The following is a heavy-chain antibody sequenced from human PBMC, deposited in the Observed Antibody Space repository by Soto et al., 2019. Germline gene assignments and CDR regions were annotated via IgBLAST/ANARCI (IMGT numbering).Heavy chain of an antibody. Sequence: PGGSLRLSCAASGFTFSSYGMSWVRQAPGKGLEWVSAISGGGDSTYYADSVKGRFTISRDNSKKTLYLQMNSLRAEDTAVYYCAKNYRPFDYWGQGTLVTVSS. CDR3: AKNYRPFDY. V-gene: IGHV3-23*01. J-gene: IGHJ4*02. CDR1: GFTFSSYG. D-gene: IGHD3-16*02. CDR2: ISGGGDST.